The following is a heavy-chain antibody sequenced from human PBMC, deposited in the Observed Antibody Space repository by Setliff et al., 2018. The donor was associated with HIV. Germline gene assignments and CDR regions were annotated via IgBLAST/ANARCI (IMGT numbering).Heavy chain of an antibody. CDR1: GGPLNSRNW. J-gene: IGHJ6*03. Sequence: KPSETLSLTCAVSGGPLNSRNWWSWIRQPPGKGLEWIGEINHSGSTNYNPSLKSRVTISVDTSKNQFSLKLSSVTAADTAVYYCARGSGYDSYYYYYMDVWGKGTTVTVSS. D-gene: IGHD5-12*01. V-gene: IGHV4-4*02. CDR3: ARGSGYDSYYYYYMDV. CDR2: INHSGST.